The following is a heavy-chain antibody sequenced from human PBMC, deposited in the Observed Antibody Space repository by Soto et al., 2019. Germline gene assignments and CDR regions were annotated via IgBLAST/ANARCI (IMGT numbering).Heavy chain of an antibody. D-gene: IGHD5-18*01. J-gene: IGHJ6*02. V-gene: IGHV3-30*18. CDR2: ISYDGSNK. CDR3: AKDKCRYGYCTGYGMAV. CDR1: GFTFSSYG. Sequence: GGSLRLSCAASGFTFSSYGMHWVRQAPGKGLEWVAVISYDGSNKYYADSVKGRFTISRDNSKNTLYLQMNSLRAEDTAVYYCAKDKCRYGYCTGYGMAVWVQGTTVTVSS.